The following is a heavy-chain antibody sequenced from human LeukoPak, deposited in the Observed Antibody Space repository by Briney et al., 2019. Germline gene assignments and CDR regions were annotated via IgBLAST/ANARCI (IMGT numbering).Heavy chain of an antibody. CDR2: FDPEDGET. Sequence: ASVKVSCKVSGYSLTELSMHWVRQAPGKGLEWMGSFDPEDGETIYAQKFQGRVTMTEDTSTDTAYMELNSLKSDDTAVYYCAIEIYHLLSNWFYPWGQGTLVTVSS. V-gene: IGHV1-24*01. D-gene: IGHD2-2*01. J-gene: IGHJ5*02. CDR3: AIEIYHLLSNWFYP. CDR1: GYSLTELS.